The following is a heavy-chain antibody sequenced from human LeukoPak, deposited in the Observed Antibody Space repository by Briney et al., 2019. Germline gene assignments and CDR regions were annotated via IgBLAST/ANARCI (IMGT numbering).Heavy chain of an antibody. Sequence: ASVKVCCKASGYTFTSYGISWVRQAPGQGLVWMRWISAYNGNTNYAQKLQGRVTMTTDTSTSTAYMELRSLRSDDTAVYYCARSEMSGYSYGYWGQGTLVTVSS. CDR3: ARSEMSGYSYGY. CDR2: ISAYNGNT. V-gene: IGHV1-18*01. J-gene: IGHJ4*02. CDR1: GYTFTSYG. D-gene: IGHD5-18*01.